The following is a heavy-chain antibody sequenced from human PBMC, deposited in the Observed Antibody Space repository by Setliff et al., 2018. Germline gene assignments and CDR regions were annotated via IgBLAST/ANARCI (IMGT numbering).Heavy chain of an antibody. J-gene: IGHJ3*02. CDR2: IDHSGIT. D-gene: IGHD2-21*02. V-gene: IGHV4-34*01. CDR3: AGGGRYCGGDCYQDDAFDI. CDR1: GGSFSGYY. Sequence: SETLSLTCAVYGGSFSGYYWSWIRQPPGKGLEWIGEIDHSGITNYNPSLKSRVTMSVDTSKNQFSLHLNSVTAADTSMYYCAGGGRYCGGDCYQDDAFDIWGQGTMVTVSS.